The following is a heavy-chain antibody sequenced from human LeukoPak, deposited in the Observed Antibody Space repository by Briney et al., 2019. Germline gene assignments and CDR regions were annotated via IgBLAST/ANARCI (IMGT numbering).Heavy chain of an antibody. CDR1: GFTFSSYW. J-gene: IGHJ4*02. CDR3: GRDWGRSGWTDN. D-gene: IGHD6-19*01. V-gene: IGHV3-74*01. CDR2: INSDGRIT. Sequence: PGGSLRLSCAASGFTFSSYWMHWVRHAPGKGLVWVSRINSDGRITDYADSVKGRFTISRDNANNTVYLQMNSLRADDTAVYYCGRDWGRSGWTDNWGQGTLVTVSS.